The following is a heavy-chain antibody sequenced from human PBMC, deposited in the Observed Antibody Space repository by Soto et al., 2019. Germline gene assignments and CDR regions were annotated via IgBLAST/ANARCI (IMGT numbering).Heavy chain of an antibody. V-gene: IGHV4-59*01. J-gene: IGHJ4*02. Sequence: PSETLSLTCTVSGGSIRTFYWSWIRQPPGKGLEWIGYVYFTGSTSYNPSLKSRVTMSVDTSKNQLSLKLSSVTAADTAVYYCARQGESTHSYFDFWGQGTLVTVSS. CDR1: GGSIRTFY. CDR3: ARQGESTHSYFDF. CDR2: VYFTGST. D-gene: IGHD3-16*01.